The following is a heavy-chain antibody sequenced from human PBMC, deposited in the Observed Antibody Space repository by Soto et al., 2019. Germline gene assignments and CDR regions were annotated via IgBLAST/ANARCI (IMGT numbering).Heavy chain of an antibody. J-gene: IGHJ3*02. CDR2: ISGSGGST. Sequence: GGSLRLSCAASGFTFSSYAMSWVRQAPGKGLEWVSAISGSGGSTYYADSVKGWFTISRDNSKNTLYLQMNSVRAEDTAVYYCAKLDSAGYYDLLSGYYIGAFDIWGQGTMVTVSS. CDR3: AKLDSAGYYDLLSGYYIGAFDI. V-gene: IGHV3-23*01. CDR1: GFTFSSYA. D-gene: IGHD3-3*01.